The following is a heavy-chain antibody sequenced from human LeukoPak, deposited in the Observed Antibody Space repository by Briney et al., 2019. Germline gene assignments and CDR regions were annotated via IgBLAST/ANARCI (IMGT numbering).Heavy chain of an antibody. CDR1: GGTFSSYA. V-gene: IGHV1-69*13. Sequence: SVKVSCKASGGTFSSYAISWVRQAPGQGLEWMGGIIPIFGTAKYAQKFQGRVTITADESTSTAYMELSSLRSDDTAVYYCARSPRAMAIFDYWGQGTLVTVSS. CDR2: IIPIFGTA. J-gene: IGHJ4*02. CDR3: ARSPRAMAIFDY. D-gene: IGHD5-18*01.